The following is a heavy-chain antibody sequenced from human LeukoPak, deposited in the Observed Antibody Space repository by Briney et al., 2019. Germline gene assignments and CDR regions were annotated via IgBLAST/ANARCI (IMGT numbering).Heavy chain of an antibody. CDR1: GGSISSGGYY. V-gene: IGHV4-31*03. CDR2: IYYSGST. J-gene: IGHJ4*02. CDR3: ARDCSSTSCYEN. D-gene: IGHD2-2*01. Sequence: SETLSLTCTVSGGSISSGGYYWSWIRQHPGKGLEWIGYIYYSGSTYYNPSLKSRVTISVDTSKNQFSLKLSSVTAADTAVYYCARDCSSTSCYENWGQGTLVTVSS.